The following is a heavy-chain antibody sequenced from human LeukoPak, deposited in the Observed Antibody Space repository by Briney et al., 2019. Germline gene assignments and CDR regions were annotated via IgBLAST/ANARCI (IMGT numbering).Heavy chain of an antibody. V-gene: IGHV4-31*03. CDR2: IYYSGST. CDR1: GGSINSGGYY. CDR3: ARASSYGSGSYYWGYYYYYGMDV. Sequence: SQTLSLTCTVSGGSINSGGYYWNWIRQHPGKGLEWIGYIYYSGSTYYNPSLKSRVTISVDTSKNQFSLKLSSVTAADTAVYYCARASSYGSGSYYWGYYYYYGMDVWGQGTTVTVSS. D-gene: IGHD3-10*01. J-gene: IGHJ6*02.